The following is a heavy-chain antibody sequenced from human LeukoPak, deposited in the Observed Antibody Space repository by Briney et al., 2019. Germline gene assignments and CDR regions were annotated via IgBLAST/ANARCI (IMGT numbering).Heavy chain of an antibody. Sequence: PGGSLRLSCAASEFTFSSYEMNWVRQAPGKGLEWVSYISSSGSTIYYADSVKSRFTISRDNAKNSLYLQMNSLRAEDTAVYYCAALGADYDILTGYSRLGYYGMDVWGKGTTVTVSS. V-gene: IGHV3-48*03. J-gene: IGHJ6*04. CDR3: AALGADYDILTGYSRLGYYGMDV. D-gene: IGHD3-9*01. CDR2: ISSSGSTI. CDR1: EFTFSSYE.